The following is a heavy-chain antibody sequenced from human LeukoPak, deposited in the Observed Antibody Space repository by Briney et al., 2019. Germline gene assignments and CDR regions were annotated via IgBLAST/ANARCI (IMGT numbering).Heavy chain of an antibody. J-gene: IGHJ4*02. D-gene: IGHD6-13*01. V-gene: IGHV3-30-3*01. CDR3: ARADTAAAGIGYFDY. Sequence: PGGSLRLSCAASGFTFSSYAMHWVRQAPGKGLEWVAVISYDGSNKYYADSVKGRFTISRDNSKNTLYLQMNSLRAEDTAVYYCARADTAAAGIGYFDYWGQGTLVTVSS. CDR2: ISYDGSNK. CDR1: GFTFSSYA.